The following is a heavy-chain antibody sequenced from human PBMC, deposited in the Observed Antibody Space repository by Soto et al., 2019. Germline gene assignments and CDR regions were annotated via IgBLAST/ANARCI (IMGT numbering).Heavy chain of an antibody. V-gene: IGHV1-18*04. J-gene: IGHJ2*01. CDR2: ISTERDLT. D-gene: IGHD1-1*01. CDR1: GYTFTNYD. Sequence: QVRLVQSEGEVKKPGASVKVSCRASGYTFTNYDISWVRQVPGQGLEWMGWISTERDLTKYAQKFQGRVTMTTDTFTNTAYMELKSLRFDDAAVYYCARDPTANRASVYFDLWDRGTLVNVSS. CDR3: ARDPTANRASVYFDL.